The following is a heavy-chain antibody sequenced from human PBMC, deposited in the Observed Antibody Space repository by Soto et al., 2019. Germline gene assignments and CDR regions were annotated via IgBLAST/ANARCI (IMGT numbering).Heavy chain of an antibody. CDR1: GASISRYY. V-gene: IGHV4-59*01. CDR2: IYHSGSS. Sequence: SETLSLTCTVSGASISRYYWSWIRQPPGKGLEWIGYIYHSGSSNYNPSLKSRVTISVDTSKNQFSLKLSSVTAADTAVYYCARGLYSSSKRAAFDIWGQGTMVTVSS. D-gene: IGHD6-13*01. J-gene: IGHJ3*02. CDR3: ARGLYSSSKRAAFDI.